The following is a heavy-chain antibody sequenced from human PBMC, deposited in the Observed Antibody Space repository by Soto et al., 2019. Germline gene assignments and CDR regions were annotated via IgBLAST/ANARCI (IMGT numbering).Heavy chain of an antibody. V-gene: IGHV4-31*03. Sequence: PSETLSLTCTVSGGSISSGGYYWSWIRQHPGKGLEWIGYIYYSGSTYYNPSLKSRVTISVDTSKNQFSLKLSSVTAADTAVYYCARCSGEYQLKNYYYYMDVLGKGTTVTVSS. J-gene: IGHJ6*03. CDR3: ARCSGEYQLKNYYYYMDV. CDR2: IYYSGST. D-gene: IGHD2-2*01. CDR1: GGSISSGGYY.